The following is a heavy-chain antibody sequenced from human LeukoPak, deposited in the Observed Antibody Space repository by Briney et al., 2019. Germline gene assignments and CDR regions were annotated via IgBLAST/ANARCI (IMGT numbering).Heavy chain of an antibody. CDR3: ARAPGDPPNY. J-gene: IGHJ4*02. CDR1: RFTFSSYW. V-gene: IGHV3-7*03. D-gene: IGHD4-17*01. Sequence: GGSLRLSCAASRFTFSSYWMSWVRQAPRKGLEWVANIKQDGSEKYHVDSVKGRFTISRDNAKDSLYLQMNSLRAEDTAMYYCARAPGDPPNYWGQGTLVTVSS. CDR2: IKQDGSEK.